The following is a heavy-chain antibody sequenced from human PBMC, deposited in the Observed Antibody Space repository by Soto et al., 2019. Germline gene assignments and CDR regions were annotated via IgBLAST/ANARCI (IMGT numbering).Heavy chain of an antibody. V-gene: IGHV5-51*01. J-gene: IGHJ3*02. D-gene: IGHD1-20*01. CDR3: ARPGINGIIEETHDGFDI. CDR1: GYSFTSYW. Sequence: EVQLVQSGAEVKEPGESLKISCKGSGYSFTSYWIAWVRQMPGKGLEWMGIIYPGDSATTYSPSFQGQVTISADKSINTAYLQWSSLKASDTAIYYCARPGINGIIEETHDGFDIWGQGTMVTVSS. CDR2: IYPGDSAT.